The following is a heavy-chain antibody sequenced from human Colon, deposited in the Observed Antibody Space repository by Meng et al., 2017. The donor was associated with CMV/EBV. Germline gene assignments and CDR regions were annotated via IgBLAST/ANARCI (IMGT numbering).Heavy chain of an antibody. CDR3: VRREYFGTESGN. Sequence: GESLKISCQVSGNRFSNYWIGWVRQLPGKSLDWMAIIYPGDSDAVHNPSFQGRVTISADKSISTAYLQWSSLRASDSAMYYCVRREYFGTESGNWGQGTMVTVSS. J-gene: IGHJ4*02. V-gene: IGHV5-51*01. CDR1: GNRFSNYW. D-gene: IGHD2/OR15-2a*01. CDR2: IYPGDSDA.